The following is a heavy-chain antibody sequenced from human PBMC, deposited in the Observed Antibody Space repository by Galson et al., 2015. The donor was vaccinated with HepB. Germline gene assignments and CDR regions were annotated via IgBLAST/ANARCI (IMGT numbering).Heavy chain of an antibody. J-gene: IGHJ6*02. D-gene: IGHD4-11*01. CDR3: ARDLASKVYYGMDV. Sequence: SVKVSCKASGGTFSSYAISWVRQAPGQGLEWMGGIIPIFGTANYAQRFQGRVTITADESTSTAYMELSSLRSEDTAVYYCARDLASKVYYGMDVWGQGTTVAVSS. V-gene: IGHV1-69*13. CDR2: IIPIFGTA. CDR1: GGTFSSYA.